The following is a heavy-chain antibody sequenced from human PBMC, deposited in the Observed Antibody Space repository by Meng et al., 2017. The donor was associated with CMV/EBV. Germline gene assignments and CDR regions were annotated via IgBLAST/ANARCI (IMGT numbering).Heavy chain of an antibody. CDR1: GYTFTSYG. CDR2: ISAYNGNT. Sequence: GQLVQSGAEVTKPGASVKVSCKASGYTFTSYGISWVRQAPGQGLEWMGWISAYNGNTNYAQKLQGRVTMTTDTSTSTAYMELRSLRSDDTAVYYCAAYPQTMVRGVALWGAFDYWGQGTLVTVSS. V-gene: IGHV1-18*01. J-gene: IGHJ4*02. CDR3: AAYPQTMVRGVALWGAFDY. D-gene: IGHD3-10*01.